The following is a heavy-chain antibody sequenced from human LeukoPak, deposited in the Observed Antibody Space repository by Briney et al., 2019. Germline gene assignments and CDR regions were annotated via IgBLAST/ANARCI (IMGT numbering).Heavy chain of an antibody. Sequence: SETLSLTCTVSGGSISSYYWSWIRQPPGKGLEWIGYIYYSGSTNYNPSLKSRVTISVDTSKNQFSLKLSSVTAADTAVYYCARGGKRELRTEFDYWGQGTLVTVSS. D-gene: IGHD1-26*01. CDR2: IYYSGST. V-gene: IGHV4-59*01. CDR1: GGSISSYY. J-gene: IGHJ4*02. CDR3: ARGGKRELRTEFDY.